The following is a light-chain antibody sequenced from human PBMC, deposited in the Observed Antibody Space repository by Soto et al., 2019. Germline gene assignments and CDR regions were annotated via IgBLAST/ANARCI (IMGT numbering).Light chain of an antibody. J-gene: IGLJ1*01. Sequence: VLTQASAGSPSPGERLAIRLLLENKNIGSNTVSWYQQFPGTAPKLLIPNTNQRPSGVPDRFSCFKSGTSVSLAIRGLQSEDLSDYCCADCDDIHAGSSVF. V-gene: IGLV1-44*01. CDR2: NTN. CDR3: ADCDDIHAGSSV. CDR1: KNIGSNT.